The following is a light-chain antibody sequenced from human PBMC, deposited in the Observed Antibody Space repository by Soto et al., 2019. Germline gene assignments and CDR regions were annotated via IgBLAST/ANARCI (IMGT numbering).Light chain of an antibody. Sequence: EIVMTQSPATLSVAPGERATLSCRASQTISSILAWYQQKPGQAPRLLIYGASTRATGIPARFTGSGSGTEFTLTISSLQSEDFATYYCQQYNSYPLTFGGGTKVDIK. V-gene: IGKV3-15*01. CDR3: QQYNSYPLT. J-gene: IGKJ4*01. CDR1: QTISSI. CDR2: GAS.